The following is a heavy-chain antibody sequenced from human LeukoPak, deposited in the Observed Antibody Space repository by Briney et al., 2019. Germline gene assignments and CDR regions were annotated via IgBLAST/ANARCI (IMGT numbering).Heavy chain of an antibody. CDR1: GGYFSGYY. CDR3: ATRPNITTTGPGWFDP. Sequence: SETLSLTCAVYGGYFSGYYWSWIRQPPGKGLEWIGEINHSGSTNYNSSLESRVTISVDTSKNQFSLKLSSVTAADTAVYYCATRPNITTTGPGWFDPWGQGTLVTVSS. CDR2: INHSGST. V-gene: IGHV4-34*01. D-gene: IGHD1-1*01. J-gene: IGHJ5*02.